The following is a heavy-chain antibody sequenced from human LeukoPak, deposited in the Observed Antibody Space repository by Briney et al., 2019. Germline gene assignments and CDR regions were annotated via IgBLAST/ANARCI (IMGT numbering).Heavy chain of an antibody. CDR2: INTDGSST. CDR3: ARDEGNWNYGS. D-gene: IGHD1-7*01. J-gene: IGHJ4*02. V-gene: IGHV3-74*01. Sequence: GGSLRLSCAASGFTLRSHWMHWVRQPPGKGLVWVSRINTDGSSTSYADSVKGRFTISRDNAKITLYLQMNSLRAEDTAVYYCARDEGNWNYGSWGQGTLVTVSS. CDR1: GFTLRSHW.